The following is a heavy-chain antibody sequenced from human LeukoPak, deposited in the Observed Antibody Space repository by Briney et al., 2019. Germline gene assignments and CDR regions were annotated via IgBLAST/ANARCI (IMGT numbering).Heavy chain of an antibody. CDR3: ARIPPVVVPAAPNWFDP. J-gene: IGHJ5*02. CDR2: ISAYNGNT. Sequence: ASVNVACKLSVYTFSSYGISWVRQAPGPGLESIGWISAYNGNTNYAQKLQARVTMTTDTSTSTAYMELRSLRSDDTAVYYCARIPPVVVPAAPNWFDPWGQGTLVTVSS. V-gene: IGHV1-18*04. CDR1: VYTFSSYG. D-gene: IGHD2-2*01.